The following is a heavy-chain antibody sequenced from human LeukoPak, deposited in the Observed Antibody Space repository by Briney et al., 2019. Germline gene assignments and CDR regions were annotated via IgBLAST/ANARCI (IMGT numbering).Heavy chain of an antibody. V-gene: IGHV3-21*01. Sequence: GGSLRLSCTASGFTFNGYSMNWVRQAPGKGLEWVSSISSSSSYIYYADSVKGRFTISRDNAKNSLYLQMNSLRAEDTAVYYCATAGATNYYFDYWGQGTLVTVSS. CDR3: ATAGATNYYFDY. J-gene: IGHJ4*02. CDR1: GFTFNGYS. CDR2: ISSSSSYI. D-gene: IGHD1-26*01.